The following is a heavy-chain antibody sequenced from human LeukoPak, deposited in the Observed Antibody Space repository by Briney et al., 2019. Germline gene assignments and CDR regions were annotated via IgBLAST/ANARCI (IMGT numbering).Heavy chain of an antibody. V-gene: IGHV3-53*01. D-gene: IGHD6-19*01. CDR3: ARDVYSSGPNAFDI. J-gene: IGHJ3*02. Sequence: TGGSLRLSCAASGFTVSSNYMSWVRQAPGKGLEWVSVIYSGGSTYYADSVKGRLTISRDNSKNTLYLQMNSLRAEDTAVYYCARDVYSSGPNAFDIWGQGTMVTVSS. CDR1: GFTVSSNY. CDR2: IYSGGST.